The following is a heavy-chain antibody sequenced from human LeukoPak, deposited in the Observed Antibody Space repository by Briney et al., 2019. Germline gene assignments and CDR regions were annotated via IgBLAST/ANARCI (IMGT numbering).Heavy chain of an antibody. D-gene: IGHD2-2*01. CDR1: GGSFSGYY. V-gene: IGHV4-34*01. J-gene: IGHJ4*02. CDR3: ARPIIPAANGGFDY. CDR2: INHSGST. Sequence: SETLSLTCAVYGGSFSGYYWSWIRQPPGKGLEWIGEINHSGSTNYNPSLKSRVTISVDTSKNQFSLKLSSVTAADTAVYYCARPIIPAANGGFDYWGQGTLVTVSS.